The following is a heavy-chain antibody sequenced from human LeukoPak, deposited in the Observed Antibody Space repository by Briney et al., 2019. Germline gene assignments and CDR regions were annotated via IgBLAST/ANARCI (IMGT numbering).Heavy chain of an antibody. CDR3: ARGVWEFDY. V-gene: IGHV3-7*01. J-gene: IGHJ4*02. D-gene: IGHD1-26*01. Sequence: GGSLRLSCAAPGFTFSSYWMSWVRQAPGKGLEWVSHIKQDGSEKYYVDSVKSRFTIPRDNAKNSLYLQMNSLRAEYTAVYYCARGVWEFDYWGQGTLVTVSS. CDR2: IKQDGSEK. CDR1: GFTFSSYW.